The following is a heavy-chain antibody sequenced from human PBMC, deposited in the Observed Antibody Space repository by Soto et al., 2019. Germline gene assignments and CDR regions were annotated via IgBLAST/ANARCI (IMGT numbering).Heavy chain of an antibody. CDR2: ISYDGTTK. J-gene: IGHJ4*02. CDR1: RFTFSSYG. D-gene: IGHD3-16*01. V-gene: IGHV3-30*18. CDR3: GEDRGALYGLIDY. Sequence: QVQLVESGGGVVQPGRSLRLSCAASRFTFSSYGMHWVRQAPGKGLEWVAVISYDGTTKYYADSVKGRFTISRDNSKDTVYLQMNSLRPEDTAVYYCGEDRGALYGLIDYWGLGSLVTVSS.